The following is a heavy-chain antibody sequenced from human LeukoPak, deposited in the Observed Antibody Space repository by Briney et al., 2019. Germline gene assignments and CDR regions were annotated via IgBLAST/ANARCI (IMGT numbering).Heavy chain of an antibody. V-gene: IGHV1-8*02. Sequence: ASVKVSCKASGYTFTGYYMHWVRQAPGQGLEWMGWMNPNSGNTGYAQKFQGRVTMTRNTSISTAYMELSSLRSEDTAVYYCARGGGRQWLVLGYYYYYYMDVWGKGTTVTISS. J-gene: IGHJ6*03. D-gene: IGHD6-19*01. CDR2: MNPNSGNT. CDR1: GYTFTGYY. CDR3: ARGGGRQWLVLGYYYYYYMDV.